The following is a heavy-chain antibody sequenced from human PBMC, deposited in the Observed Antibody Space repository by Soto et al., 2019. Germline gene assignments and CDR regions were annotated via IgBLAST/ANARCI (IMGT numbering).Heavy chain of an antibody. CDR2: IFSNDEK. D-gene: IGHD2-2*01. V-gene: IGHV2-26*01. Sequence: SGPTGEPTETLTLTCTVSGFSLSNARMGVSWIRQPPGKALEWLAHIFSNDEKSYSTSLKSRLTISKDTSKSQVVLTMTNMDPVDTATYYCARILLVVVPAAVTRGALMDVWGKGTTVTVSS. CDR3: ARILLVVVPAAVTRGALMDV. CDR1: GFSLSNARMG. J-gene: IGHJ6*03.